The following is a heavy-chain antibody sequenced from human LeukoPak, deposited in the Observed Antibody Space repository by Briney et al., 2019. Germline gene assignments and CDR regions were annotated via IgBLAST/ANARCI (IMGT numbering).Heavy chain of an antibody. CDR2: IRSKANNYAT. CDR3: ASRGDSSGYSYPFDY. V-gene: IGHV3-73*01. D-gene: IGHD3-22*01. Sequence: EGSLKLSCAASGFTFSGSAIHWVRQASGKGLEWVGRIRSKANNYATAYAASVKGRFTLSRDDSKNTAYLQMDSLKTEDTAVYYCASRGDSSGYSYPFDYWGQGTLVTVSS. CDR1: GFTFSGSA. J-gene: IGHJ4*02.